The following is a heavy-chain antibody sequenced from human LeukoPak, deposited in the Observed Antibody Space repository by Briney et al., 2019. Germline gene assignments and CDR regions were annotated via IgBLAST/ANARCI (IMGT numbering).Heavy chain of an antibody. CDR1: GFTFSSHA. J-gene: IGHJ4*02. CDR3: ARWRSGYYSDY. Sequence: GGSLRLSCAASGFTFSSHAMSWVRQAPGKGLEWVSSITSSSSYIYYADSVKGRFTISRDNAKNSLYLQMNSLRAEDTAVYYCARWRSGYYSDYWGQGTLVTVSS. V-gene: IGHV3-21*01. D-gene: IGHD3-22*01. CDR2: ITSSSSYI.